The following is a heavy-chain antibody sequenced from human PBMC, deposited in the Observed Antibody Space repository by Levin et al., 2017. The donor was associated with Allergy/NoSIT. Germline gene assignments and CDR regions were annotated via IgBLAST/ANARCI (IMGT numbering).Heavy chain of an antibody. V-gene: IGHV3-30-3*01. D-gene: IGHD5-18*01. CDR1: GFTFSSYA. Sequence: AGGSLRLSCAASGFTFSSYAMHWVRQAPGKGLEWVAVISYDGSNKYYADSVKGRFTISRDNSKNTLYLQMNSLRAEDTAVYYCAREKDTAMVTGAFDIWGQGTMVTVSS. CDR2: ISYDGSNK. J-gene: IGHJ3*02. CDR3: AREKDTAMVTGAFDI.